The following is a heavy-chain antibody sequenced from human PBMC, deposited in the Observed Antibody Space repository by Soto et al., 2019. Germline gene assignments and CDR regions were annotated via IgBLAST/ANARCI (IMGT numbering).Heavy chain of an antibody. Sequence: PSETLSLTCAVYGGSFSGYYWSWIRQPPGKGLEWIGEINHSGSTNYNPSPKSRVTISVDTSKNQFSLKLSSVTAADTAVYYCASSAPYDFWSGYYSRDFQHWGQGTPVTVSS. CDR2: INHSGST. V-gene: IGHV4-34*01. CDR1: GGSFSGYY. CDR3: ASSAPYDFWSGYYSRDFQH. J-gene: IGHJ1*01. D-gene: IGHD3-3*01.